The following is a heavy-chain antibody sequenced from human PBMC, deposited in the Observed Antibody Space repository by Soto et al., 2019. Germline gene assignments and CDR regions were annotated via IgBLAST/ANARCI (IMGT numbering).Heavy chain of an antibody. V-gene: IGHV4-30-2*01. D-gene: IGHD6-13*01. CDR3: AREAPYSSSWYASYYYYGMDV. CDR1: GGSISSGGYS. CDR2: IYHSGST. J-gene: IGHJ6*02. Sequence: PSETLSLTCAVSGGSISSGGYSWSWIRQPPGKGLEWIGYIYHSGSTYYNPSLKSRVTISVDTSKNQFSLKLSSVTAADTAVYYCAREAPYSSSWYASYYYYGMDVWGQGTTVTVSS.